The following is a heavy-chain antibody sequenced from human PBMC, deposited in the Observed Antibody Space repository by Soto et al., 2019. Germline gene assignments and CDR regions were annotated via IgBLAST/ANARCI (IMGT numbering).Heavy chain of an antibody. CDR3: NTGRCTNGVCDDY. Sequence: GGSLRLSCAVSGFPFSDAYMTCVRQAPGKGLEWLGLIRTKTDVGTADYAAHVKDRFIVSRNDSKETLYLQMNSLRTEDTAVYFCNTGRCTNGVCDDYWGHGTLVTVS. CDR2: IRTKTDVGTA. D-gene: IGHD2-8*01. V-gene: IGHV3-15*01. J-gene: IGHJ4*01. CDR1: GFPFSDAY.